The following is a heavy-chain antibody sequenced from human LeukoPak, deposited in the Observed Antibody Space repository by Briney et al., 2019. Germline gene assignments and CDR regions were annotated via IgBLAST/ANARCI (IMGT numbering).Heavy chain of an antibody. CDR2: IYYSGST. J-gene: IGHJ6*03. CDR1: GGSISSSSYY. D-gene: IGHD7-27*01. V-gene: IGHV4-39*01. Sequence: SETLSLTCTVSGGSISSSSYYWGWIRQPPGKGLEWIGSIYYSGSTYYNPSLKSRVTISVDTSKNQFSLKLSSVTAADTAVYYCARLELGSNDYYYYYMDVWGKGTTVTVSS. CDR3: ARLELGSNDYYYYYMDV.